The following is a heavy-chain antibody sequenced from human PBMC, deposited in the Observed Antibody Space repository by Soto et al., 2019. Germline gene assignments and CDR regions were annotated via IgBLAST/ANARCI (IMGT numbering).Heavy chain of an antibody. CDR2: ISNYNAIT. D-gene: IGHD3-3*01. Sequence: ASVKVSCKASGYTFTNYPIAWVRQAPGQGLEWMGWISNYNAITNYAQKFQGRVTMTTDTSTSTAYMELRSLRSDDTAIYYCARPLGGSGDFFFDLWGQGTLVTVSS. CDR3: ARPLGGSGDFFFDL. V-gene: IGHV1-18*04. J-gene: IGHJ5*02. CDR1: GYTFTNYP.